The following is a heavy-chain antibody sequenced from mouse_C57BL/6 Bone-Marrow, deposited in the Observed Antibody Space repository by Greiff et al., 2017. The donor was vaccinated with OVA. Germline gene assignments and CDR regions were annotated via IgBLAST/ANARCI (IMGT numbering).Heavy chain of an antibody. CDR3: ARKVRLFDY. CDR2: IDPSDSYT. V-gene: IGHV1-59*01. CDR1: GYTFTSYW. Sequence: QVQLQQPGAELVRPGTSVKLSCKASGYTFTSYWMHWVKQRPGQGLEWIGVIDPSDSYTNYNQKFKGKATLTVDTSSSTAYMQLSSLTSEDSAVYNCARKVRLFDYGGQGTTLTVSS. D-gene: IGHD2-2*01. J-gene: IGHJ2*01.